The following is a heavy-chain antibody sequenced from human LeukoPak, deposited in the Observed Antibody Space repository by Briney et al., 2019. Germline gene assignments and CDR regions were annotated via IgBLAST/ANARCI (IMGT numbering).Heavy chain of an antibody. CDR2: ISYDGSNK. Sequence: PGRSLRLSCAASGFTFSSYAMHWVRQAPGKGLEWVAVISYDGSNKYYADSVKGRFTISRDNSKNTLYLQMNSLRAEDTAVYYCARDGYSSGWYSWGQGTLVTVSS. CDR3: ARDGYSSGWYS. D-gene: IGHD6-19*01. J-gene: IGHJ4*02. CDR1: GFTFSSYA. V-gene: IGHV3-30-3*01.